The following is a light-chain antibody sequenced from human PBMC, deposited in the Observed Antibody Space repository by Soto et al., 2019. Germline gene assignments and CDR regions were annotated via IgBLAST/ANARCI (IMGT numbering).Light chain of an antibody. J-gene: IGKJ4*01. CDR2: DAS. CDR3: QQRSNWLT. Sequence: EIVLTQSPGTLSLSPWEIATLSCRASQNVGIYLAWYQQKPGQAPRLLIYDASNRATGIPARFSGSGSATDFTLTISSLEAEDFAVYYCQQRSNWLTFGGGTKVDIK. CDR1: QNVGIY. V-gene: IGKV3-11*01.